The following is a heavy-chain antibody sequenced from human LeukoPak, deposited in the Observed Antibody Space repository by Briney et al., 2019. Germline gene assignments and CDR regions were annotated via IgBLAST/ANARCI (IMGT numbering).Heavy chain of an antibody. CDR3: ARGHSSVVTAIPYYFDY. V-gene: IGHV4-38-2*02. Sequence: SETLSLTCTVSGYSISSGYYWSWIRQPPGKGLEWIGEINHSGSTNYNPSLKSRVTISVDTSKNQFSLKVNSVTAADTAVYYCARGHSSVVTAIPYYFDYWGQGILVTVSS. D-gene: IGHD2-21*02. CDR1: GYSISSGYY. CDR2: INHSGST. J-gene: IGHJ4*02.